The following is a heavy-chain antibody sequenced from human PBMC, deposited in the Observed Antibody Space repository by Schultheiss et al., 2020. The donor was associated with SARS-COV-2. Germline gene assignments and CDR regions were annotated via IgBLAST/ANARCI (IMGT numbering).Heavy chain of an antibody. Sequence: SETLSLTCTVSGGSISSGGYYWSWIRQPPGKGLQWIGEINHSGTTNYNPSLKSRVTISVDTSSYHFSLKLSSVTAADTAVYYCARLGYNDNSPIFYYFYGLDVWGQGTTVTVSS. D-gene: IGHD3-22*01. CDR2: INHSGTT. J-gene: IGHJ6*02. V-gene: IGHV4-61*03. CDR1: GGSISSGGYY. CDR3: ARLGYNDNSPIFYYFYGLDV.